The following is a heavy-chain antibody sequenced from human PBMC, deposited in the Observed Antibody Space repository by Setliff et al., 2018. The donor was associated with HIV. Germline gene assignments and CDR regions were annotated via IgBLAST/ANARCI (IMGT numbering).Heavy chain of an antibody. Sequence: TSETLSLTCSVSGDSISNPNYYWGWIRQPPGKGLEWIGSIYFSESPYYNPSLSSRVTISVDTSTNQFSLRLSSVTAADTAVYYCARPGYYYDSSGYADWFDPWGQGTLVTVSS. CDR3: ARPGYYYDSSGYADWFDP. CDR1: GDSISNPNYY. J-gene: IGHJ5*02. D-gene: IGHD3-22*01. V-gene: IGHV4-39*01. CDR2: IYFSESP.